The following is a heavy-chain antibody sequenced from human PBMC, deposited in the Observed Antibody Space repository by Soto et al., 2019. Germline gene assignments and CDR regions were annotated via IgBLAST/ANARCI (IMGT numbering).Heavy chain of an antibody. D-gene: IGHD2-2*01. CDR3: VSRSRVGPGKNWFEP. Sequence: QLQLQESGPGLVKPSETLSLTCTVSGGSISSSSYYWGWIRQPPGKGLELIGSIYYSGRTYYNPSLKSRVTRTVDTSKNHFSLKLSSVTAAVTAMYYCVSRSRVGPGKNWFEPCGQGTPVTVSS. CDR1: GGSISSSSYY. V-gene: IGHV4-39*01. CDR2: IYYSGRT. J-gene: IGHJ5*02.